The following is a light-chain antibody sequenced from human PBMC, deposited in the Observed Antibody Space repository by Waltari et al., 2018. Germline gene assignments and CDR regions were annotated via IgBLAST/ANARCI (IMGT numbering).Light chain of an antibody. CDR1: QSVCRS. CDR3: QMYVRLPVT. J-gene: IGKJ1*01. CDR2: DAS. V-gene: IGKV3-20*01. Sequence: EIVSTQSPGTLSLSPGERGTLSCRASQSVCRSLCWYQKKHDQAPRLLLYDASTRATGTPDRFSGGGSGTDFSLTISRLEPEDFAVYYCQMYVRLPVTFGQGTKVEI.